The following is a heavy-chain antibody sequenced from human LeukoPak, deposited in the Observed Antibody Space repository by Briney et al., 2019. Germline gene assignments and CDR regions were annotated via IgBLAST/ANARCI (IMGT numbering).Heavy chain of an antibody. V-gene: IGHV1-2*02. Sequence: GASVKVSCKASGYTFTGYYMHWVRQAPGQGLEWMGWINPNSGGTNYAQKFQGRVTMTRDTSISTAYMELSRLRSDDTAVYYCARRIAATQYYFDYWGQGTLVTVSS. CDR1: GYTFTGYY. CDR2: INPNSGGT. J-gene: IGHJ4*02. CDR3: ARRIAATQYYFDY. D-gene: IGHD6-13*01.